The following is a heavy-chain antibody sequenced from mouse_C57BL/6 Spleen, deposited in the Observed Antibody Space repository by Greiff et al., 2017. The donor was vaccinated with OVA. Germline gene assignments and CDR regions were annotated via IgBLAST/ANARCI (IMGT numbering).Heavy chain of an antibody. J-gene: IGHJ4*01. V-gene: IGHV1-80*01. CDR2: IYPGDGDT. CDR1: GYAFSSYW. CDR3: ARPYYYGSVYYAMDY. D-gene: IGHD1-1*01. Sequence: VQLQQSGAELVKPGASVKISCKASGYAFSSYWMNWVKQRPGKGLEWIGQIYPGDGDTNYNGKFKGKATLTADKSSSTAYMQLSSLTSKDSAVYFCARPYYYGSVYYAMDYWGQGTSVTVSS.